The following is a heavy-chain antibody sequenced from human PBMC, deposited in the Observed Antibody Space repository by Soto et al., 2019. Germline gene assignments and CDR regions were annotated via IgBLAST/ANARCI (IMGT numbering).Heavy chain of an antibody. D-gene: IGHD6-6*01. V-gene: IGHV3-7*05. J-gene: IGHJ6*02. Sequence: EVQLVESGGGLVQPGGSLRLSCAASGFTFSSHWMSWVRQAPGKGLEWVANIKQDGSEKYYVDSVKGRFTISRDNAKNSLYLQMNSLRAEDTAVYYCARDRTVSSSFYYYYYGMDVWGQGTTVTVSS. CDR3: ARDRTVSSSFYYYYYGMDV. CDR2: IKQDGSEK. CDR1: GFTFSSHW.